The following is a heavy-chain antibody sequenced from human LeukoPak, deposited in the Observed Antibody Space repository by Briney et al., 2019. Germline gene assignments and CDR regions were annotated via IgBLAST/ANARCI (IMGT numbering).Heavy chain of an antibody. CDR2: IRYDGSNK. CDR3: AKDRGGYCSGGSCYYFDD. J-gene: IGHJ4*02. D-gene: IGHD2-15*01. CDR1: GFTFSSYG. V-gene: IGHV3-30*02. Sequence: PGGSLRLSCAASGFTFSSYGIHWVRQAPGKGLEWVAFIRYDGSNKYYADSVKGRFTISRVNSKNTLYLQMNSLRAEDTAVYYCAKDRGGYCSGGSCYYFDDWGQGTLVIVSS.